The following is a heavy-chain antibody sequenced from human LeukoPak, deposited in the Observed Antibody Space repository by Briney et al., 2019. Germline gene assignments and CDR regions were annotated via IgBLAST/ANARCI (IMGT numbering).Heavy chain of an antibody. J-gene: IGHJ4*02. CDR2: ISSSGTT. CDR3: ARGGLQAGGSARNDY. V-gene: IGHV3-11*01. Sequence: RGSLRLSCAASGFIFSDYYMSWIRQAPGKGLGWVSYISSSGTTYYADSVRGRFTISRDNAQNSLYMQMNSLRVDDTAVYYCARGGLQAGGSARNDYWGQGTLVTVSS. CDR1: GFIFSDYY. D-gene: IGHD3-16*01.